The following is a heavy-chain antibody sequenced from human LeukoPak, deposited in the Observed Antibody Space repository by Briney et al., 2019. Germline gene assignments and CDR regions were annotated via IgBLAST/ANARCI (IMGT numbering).Heavy chain of an antibody. J-gene: IGHJ4*02. CDR3: AKGDSSGYYYAVSDY. V-gene: IGHV3-9*01. D-gene: IGHD3-22*01. Sequence: GGSLRLSCAASGFTFDDYAMHWVRHAPGKGLEWVSGISWNSGSIGYADSVKGRFTISRDNAKNSLYLQMNSLRAEDTALYYCAKGDSSGYYYAVSDYWGQGTLVTVSS. CDR1: GFTFDDYA. CDR2: ISWNSGSI.